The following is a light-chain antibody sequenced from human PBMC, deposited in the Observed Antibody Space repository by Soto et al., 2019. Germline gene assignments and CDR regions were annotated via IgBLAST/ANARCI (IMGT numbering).Light chain of an antibody. CDR1: SPNIGTNY. CDR3: VAWDDSLSGLV. Sequence: QSVLTQPPSASGTPGQRVTISCSGSSPNIGTNYVSWYQLLPGTATKLLIYRYSQRPSGVPDRFSGSKSGTSASLTISGLRSADEADYYCVAWDDSLSGLVFGGGTKLTVL. J-gene: IGLJ3*02. V-gene: IGLV1-47*01. CDR2: RYS.